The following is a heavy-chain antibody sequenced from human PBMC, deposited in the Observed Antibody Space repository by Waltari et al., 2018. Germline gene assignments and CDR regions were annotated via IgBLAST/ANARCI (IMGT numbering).Heavy chain of an antibody. D-gene: IGHD2-15*01. CDR3: ASQRIVVVVAATYYYYYYGMDV. CDR2: INHSGST. CDR1: GGSFSGYY. Sequence: QVQLQQWGAGLLKPSETLSLTCAVYGGSFSGYYWSWIRQPPGKGLEWIGEINHSGSTNYNPSLKSRVTISVDTSKNQFSLKLSSVTAADTAVYYCASQRIVVVVAATYYYYYYGMDVWGQGTTVTVSS. J-gene: IGHJ6*02. V-gene: IGHV4-34*01.